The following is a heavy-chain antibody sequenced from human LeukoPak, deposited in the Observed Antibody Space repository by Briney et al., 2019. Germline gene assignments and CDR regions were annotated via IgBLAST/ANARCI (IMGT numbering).Heavy chain of an antibody. V-gene: IGHV3-33*01. J-gene: IGHJ4*02. CDR2: IWYDGSNK. CDR3: AGYDSSGYSN. Sequence: PGGSLRLSCAASGFTFSNYGMHWVRQAPGKGLEWVAVIWYDGSNKYYADSVKGRFTISRDNSKNTLHLQMNSLRAEDTAVYYCAGYDSSGYSNWGQGTLVTVSS. D-gene: IGHD3-22*01. CDR1: GFTFSNYG.